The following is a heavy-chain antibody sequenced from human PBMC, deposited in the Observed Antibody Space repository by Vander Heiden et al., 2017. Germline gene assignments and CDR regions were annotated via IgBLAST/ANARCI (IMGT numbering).Heavy chain of an antibody. CDR3: VSGTGRLWLSLDF. D-gene: IGHD3-16*02. Sequence: QANLVESGGGAVQPGGSLGLSCAAPGLSFNSYGFHWVRQAPGKGPEWVAVIWYDGKNKYYADFVKGRFTISRDTSTSTISLQMDNLGADDTAVYYCVSGTGRLWLSLDFWGQGALVTVS. J-gene: IGHJ4*02. CDR2: IWYDGKNK. V-gene: IGHV3-33*08. CDR1: GLSFNSYG.